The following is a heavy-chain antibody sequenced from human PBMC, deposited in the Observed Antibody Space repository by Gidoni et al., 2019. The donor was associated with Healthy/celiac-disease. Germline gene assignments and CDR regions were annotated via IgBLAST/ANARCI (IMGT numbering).Heavy chain of an antibody. CDR1: GFTFSSYS. D-gene: IGHD6-19*01. Sequence: EVQLLESGGGLVTPGGSLRLACAASGFTFSSYSMNWVRQAQGKGLEWVSSISSSSSYIYYADSVKGRFTISRDNAKNSLYLQMNSLRSEDTAVYYCARAGYSSGWYDYYFDYWGQGTLVTVSS. CDR3: ARAGYSSGWYDYYFDY. CDR2: ISSSSSYI. J-gene: IGHJ4*02. V-gene: IGHV3-21*01.